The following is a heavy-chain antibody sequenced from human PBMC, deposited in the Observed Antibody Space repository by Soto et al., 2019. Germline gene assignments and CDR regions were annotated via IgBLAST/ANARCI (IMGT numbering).Heavy chain of an antibody. CDR2: INHSGST. CDR1: GGSFSGYY. CDR3: ARRQLPTNHYYYGMDV. V-gene: IGHV4-34*01. J-gene: IGHJ6*02. Sequence: SETLSLTCAVYGGSFSGYYWSWIRQPPGKGLEWIGEINHSGSTNYNPSLKSRVTISVDTSKNQFSLKLSSVTAAGTAVYYCARRQLPTNHYYYGMDVWGQGTTVTVSS. D-gene: IGHD5-18*01.